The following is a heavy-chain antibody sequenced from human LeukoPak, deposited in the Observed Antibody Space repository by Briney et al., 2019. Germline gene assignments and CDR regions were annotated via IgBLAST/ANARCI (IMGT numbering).Heavy chain of an antibody. V-gene: IGHV4-34*01. CDR3: ARYSSGWYPYNWFDP. Sequence: PSETLSLTCAVYGGSFSGYYWSWIRQPPGKGLEWIGEINHSGSTNYNPSLKSRVTISVDTSKNQFSLKLSSVTAADTAVYYCARYSSGWYPYNWFDPWGQGTLVTVPS. CDR2: INHSGST. J-gene: IGHJ5*02. D-gene: IGHD6-19*01. CDR1: GGSFSGYY.